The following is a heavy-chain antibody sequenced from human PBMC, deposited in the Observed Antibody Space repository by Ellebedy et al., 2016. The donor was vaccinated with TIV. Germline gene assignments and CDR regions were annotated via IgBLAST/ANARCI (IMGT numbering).Heavy chain of an antibody. CDR2: ISGSSTYI. CDR3: AREYDTSAYYSTYFEY. CDR1: GFTFSSYT. D-gene: IGHD3-22*01. V-gene: IGHV3-21*01. J-gene: IGHJ4*02. Sequence: PGGSLRLSCAASGFTFSSYTMNWVRQAPGKGLEWVSSISGSSTYIYYADSVKGRFAISRDNAKNSLYLQMNSLRAEDTAVYYCAREYDTSAYYSTYFEYWGQGTLVTVSS.